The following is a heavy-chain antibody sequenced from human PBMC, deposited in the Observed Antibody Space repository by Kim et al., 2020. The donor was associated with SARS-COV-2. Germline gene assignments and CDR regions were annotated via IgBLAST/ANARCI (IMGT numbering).Heavy chain of an antibody. D-gene: IGHD3-10*01. V-gene: IGHV4-39*01. CDR3: ARCLLGDFDY. J-gene: IGHJ4*01. Sequence: STYYNPSLKSRVTISVDTSKNQFSLKLSSVTAADTAVYYCARCLLGDFDYWGQEPWSPSPQ. CDR2: ST.